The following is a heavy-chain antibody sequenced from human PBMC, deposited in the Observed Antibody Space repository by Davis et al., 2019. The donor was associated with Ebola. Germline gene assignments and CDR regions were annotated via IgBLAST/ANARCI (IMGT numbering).Heavy chain of an antibody. J-gene: IGHJ6*02. V-gene: IGHV3-7*03. CDR1: GFTFSSYW. CDR3: ARDNRLRRFFGVDYYYYYGMDV. CDR2: IKQDGSEK. Sequence: GESLKISCAASGFTFSSYWMSWVRQAPGKGLEWVANIKQDGSEKYYVDSVKGRFTISRDNSKNTLYLQMNSLRSEDTAVYYCARDNRLRRFFGVDYYYYYGMDVWGQGTTVTVSS. D-gene: IGHD3-3*01.